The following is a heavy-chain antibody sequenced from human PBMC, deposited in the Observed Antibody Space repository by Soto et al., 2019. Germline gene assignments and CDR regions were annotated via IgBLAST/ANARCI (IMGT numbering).Heavy chain of an antibody. V-gene: IGHV3-30*18. CDR2: ISYDGSNK. J-gene: IGHJ6*02. CDR3: AKDPRKNYYYYGMDV. CDR1: VFTFSSYG. Sequence: AGWSLRLSCAASVFTFSSYGMHWFRQAPGKGLEWVAVISYDGSNKYYADSVKGRFTISRDNSKNTLYLQMNSLRAEDTAVYYCAKDPRKNYYYYGMDVWGQGTTVTVSS.